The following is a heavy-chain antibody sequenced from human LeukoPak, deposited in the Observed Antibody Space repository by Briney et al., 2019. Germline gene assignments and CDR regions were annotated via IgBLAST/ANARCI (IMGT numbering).Heavy chain of an antibody. CDR1: GFTVSSNY. D-gene: IGHD6-19*01. CDR3: ARPAGYSSGWYGYYFDY. CDR2: IYSGGGT. V-gene: IGHV3-66*01. Sequence: GGSLRLSCAASGFTVSSNYMSWVRQAPGKGLEWVSVIYSGGGTYYADSVKGRFTISRDNSKNTLYLQMNSLRAEDTAVYYCARPAGYSSGWYGYYFDYWGQGTLVTVSS. J-gene: IGHJ4*02.